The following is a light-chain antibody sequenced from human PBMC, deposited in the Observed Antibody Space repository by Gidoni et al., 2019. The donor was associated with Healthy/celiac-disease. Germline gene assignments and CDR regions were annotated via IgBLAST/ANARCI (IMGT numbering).Light chain of an antibody. CDR3: QQSYSTPIT. CDR1: QSISSY. V-gene: IGKV1-39*01. Sequence: DIQMTQSPSSLSASVGDRVTITCLASQSISSYLNWYQQKPGKAPKLLIYAASSLQSGVPSRFSGSGSGTDFTLTISSLQPEDFATYYCQQSYSTPITFXPXTKVDIK. J-gene: IGKJ3*01. CDR2: AAS.